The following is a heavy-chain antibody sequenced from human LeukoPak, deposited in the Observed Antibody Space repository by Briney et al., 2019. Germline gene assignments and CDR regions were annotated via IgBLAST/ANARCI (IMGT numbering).Heavy chain of an antibody. Sequence: PGGSLRLSCAASGFTFSSYWMHWVRQAPGKGLVWVSRINTDGSSTSYADSVKGRFTISRDNAKNSVYLEMNSLRVEDTALYYCARDFIPAATFDTWGQGTLVAVSS. CDR2: INTDGSST. J-gene: IGHJ4*02. V-gene: IGHV3-74*01. CDR3: ARDFIPAATFDT. D-gene: IGHD6-25*01. CDR1: GFTFSSYW.